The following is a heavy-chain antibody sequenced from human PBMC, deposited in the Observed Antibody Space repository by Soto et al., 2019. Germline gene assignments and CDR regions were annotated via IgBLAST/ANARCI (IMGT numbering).Heavy chain of an antibody. Sequence: GASVKVSCKASGGTFSSYAISWVRQAPGQGLEWMGGIIPIFGTANYAQKFQGRVTITADKSTSTAYMELSSLRSEDTAVYYCASEEGTEGYSSSWYANWFEPWGQGTIVTASS. D-gene: IGHD6-13*01. CDR3: ASEEGTEGYSSSWYANWFEP. J-gene: IGHJ5*02. CDR2: IIPIFGTA. V-gene: IGHV1-69*06. CDR1: GGTFSSYA.